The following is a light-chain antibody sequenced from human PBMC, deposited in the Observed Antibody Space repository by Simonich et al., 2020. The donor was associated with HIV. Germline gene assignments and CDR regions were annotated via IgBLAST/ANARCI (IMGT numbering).Light chain of an antibody. CDR3: QQFNSYPLT. Sequence: DIQMTQSPSSLSASLGNRITITCRPSQNLSSYLNCVQQKPGKAPKLLTYAASSVQGGVPSRFSGSGSGTDFTLTISSLQPEEFATYYCQQFNSYPLTFGGGTKVEIK. CDR2: AAS. V-gene: IGKV1-39*01. J-gene: IGKJ4*01. CDR1: QNLSSY.